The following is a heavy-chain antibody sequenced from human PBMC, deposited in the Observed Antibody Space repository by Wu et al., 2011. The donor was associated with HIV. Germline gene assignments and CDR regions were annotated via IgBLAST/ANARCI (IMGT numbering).Heavy chain of an antibody. V-gene: IGHV1-2*02. CDR2: INPNSGGT. J-gene: IGHJ4*02. CDR1: GYTFTGYY. Sequence: QVQLVQSGAEVKKPGASVKVSCKASGYTFTGYYMHWVRQAPGQGLEWMGWINPNSGGTNYAQKFQGRVTMTRDTSISTAYMELSSLRPDDTAVYCCARVEARDFWSGYYDYWGQGTLVTVSS. CDR3: ARVEARDFWSGYYDY. D-gene: IGHD3-3*01.